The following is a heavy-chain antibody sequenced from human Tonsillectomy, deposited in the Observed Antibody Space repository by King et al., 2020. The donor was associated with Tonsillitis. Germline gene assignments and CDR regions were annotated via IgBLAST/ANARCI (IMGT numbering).Heavy chain of an antibody. Sequence: QLQESGPGLVKPSETLSLTCTVPGGSISSNSYHWGWIRQPPGKGLEWIGTIYYSGSTYYNPSLKSRLTISVATSKNQLSLKLTSVTAADTAVYYCALNYYGSGSYFEASDYWGQGTLVTVSS. D-gene: IGHD3-10*01. V-gene: IGHV4-39*01. J-gene: IGHJ4*02. CDR1: GGSISSNSYH. CDR3: ALNYYGSGSYFEASDY. CDR2: IYYSGST.